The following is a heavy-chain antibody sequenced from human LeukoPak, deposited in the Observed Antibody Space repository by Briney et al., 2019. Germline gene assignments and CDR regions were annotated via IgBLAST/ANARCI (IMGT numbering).Heavy chain of an antibody. D-gene: IGHD2-2*01. CDR2: ISGSGGST. CDR1: GFTFSSYA. Sequence: GGSLRLSCAASGFTFSSYAMSWVRQAPGKGLEWVSAISGSGGSTYYADSVKGRFTISRDNSMNTLYLQMNSLRAEDTAVYYCAKDRIVVVPAAINWFDPWGQGTLVTVSS. CDR3: AKDRIVVVPAAINWFDP. J-gene: IGHJ5*02. V-gene: IGHV3-23*01.